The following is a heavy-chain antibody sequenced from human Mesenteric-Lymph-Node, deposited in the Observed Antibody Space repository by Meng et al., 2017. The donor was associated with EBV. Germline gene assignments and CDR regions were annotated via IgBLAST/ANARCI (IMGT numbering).Heavy chain of an antibody. D-gene: IGHD3-22*01. CDR1: GGSLSGYY. Sequence: QLPQLGAGLLKPSATLALPCAVYGGSLSGYYWHWIRQPPGKGLEWIGEVDHRGSTNYNPSLKSRVTISLDTSKNQFSLKLTSVTAADTAVYYCARAQWRRGYGLFLTKGDSFDPWGQGTLVTVSS. J-gene: IGHJ5*02. CDR3: ARAQWRRGYGLFLTKGDSFDP. V-gene: IGHV4-34*02. CDR2: VDHRGST.